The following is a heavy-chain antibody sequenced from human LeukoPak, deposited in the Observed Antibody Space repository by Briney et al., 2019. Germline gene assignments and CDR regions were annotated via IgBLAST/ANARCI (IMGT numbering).Heavy chain of an antibody. D-gene: IGHD1-26*01. CDR3: ARPVGATRPGAFDI. CDR2: IYTSGST. V-gene: IGHV4-4*09. J-gene: IGHJ3*02. Sequence: SETLSLTCTVSGGSISSYDWSWIRQPPGKGLEWIGYIYTSGSTNYNPSLKSRVIISVDTSKNQFPLQLSSVTAADTAVYYCARPVGATRPGAFDIWGQGTMVTVSS. CDR1: GGSISSYD.